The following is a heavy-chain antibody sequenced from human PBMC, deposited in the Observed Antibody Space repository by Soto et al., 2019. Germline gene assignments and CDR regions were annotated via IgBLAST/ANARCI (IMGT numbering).Heavy chain of an antibody. Sequence: GGSRSLSCAASGLPFGSNYMSLGRQAPGKGLEWVSVIYSGGSTYYADSVRGRFTISRDNSKNTLYLQMKSLRAEDTAVYYCARDPPATRNGMDVWGQGTTVTVSS. CDR3: ARDPPATRNGMDV. V-gene: IGHV3-53*01. CDR2: IYSGGST. CDR1: GLPFGSNY. J-gene: IGHJ6*02.